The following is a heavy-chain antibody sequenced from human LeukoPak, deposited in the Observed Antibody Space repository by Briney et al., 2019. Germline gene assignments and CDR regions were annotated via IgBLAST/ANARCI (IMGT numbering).Heavy chain of an antibody. CDR3: ARAQYSYGHYYFDY. Sequence: QPGGSLRLSCAASGFTFSSYWMHWVRQVPGKGLVWVSRINSDGSSTSYADSVKGRFTISRDNAKNTLYLQMNSLRAEDTAVYYCARAQYSYGHYYFDYWGQGTLVTVSS. CDR1: GFTFSSYW. D-gene: IGHD5-18*01. CDR2: INSDGSST. V-gene: IGHV3-74*01. J-gene: IGHJ4*02.